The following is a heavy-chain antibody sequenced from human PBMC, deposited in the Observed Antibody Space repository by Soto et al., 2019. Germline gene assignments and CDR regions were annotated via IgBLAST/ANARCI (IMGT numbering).Heavy chain of an antibody. CDR3: ARDYGGNRGFDY. Sequence: SETLSVTCTFSGGSISIYYWSWIRQPPGKGLEWIGYIYYSGGTNYNPSLKSRVTMSVDTSNNQFSLKLSSVTAADTAVYYCARDYGGNRGFDYWGQGTMVTVSS. D-gene: IGHD2-15*01. CDR1: GGSISIYY. J-gene: IGHJ4*02. V-gene: IGHV4-59*01. CDR2: IYYSGGT.